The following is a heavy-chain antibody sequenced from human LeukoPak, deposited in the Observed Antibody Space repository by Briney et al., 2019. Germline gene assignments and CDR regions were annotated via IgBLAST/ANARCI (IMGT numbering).Heavy chain of an antibody. CDR1: GGTFSSYA. V-gene: IGHV1-69*06. J-gene: IGHJ4*02. Sequence: ASVKVSCKASGGTFSSYAISWVRQAPGQGLEWMGGIIPIFGTANYAQKFQGRVTITADKSTSTAYMELSSLRSEDTAVYYCAGFRRAGAYCGGDCYSYWGQGTLVTVSS. D-gene: IGHD2-21*02. CDR3: AGFRRAGAYCGGDCYSY. CDR2: IIPIFGTA.